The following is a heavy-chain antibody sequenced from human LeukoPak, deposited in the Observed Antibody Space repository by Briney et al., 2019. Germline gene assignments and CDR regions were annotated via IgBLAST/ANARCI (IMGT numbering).Heavy chain of an antibody. V-gene: IGHV3-48*01. CDR3: AREYSSSSGRSFDY. Sequence: GGSLRLSCAASGFTFSTYSMNWVRQAPGKGLEWVSYISSSTTNMYYADSVKGRFTISRDNAKNSLYLQMNSLRAENTAVYYCAREYSSSSGRSFDYWGQGTLVTVSS. D-gene: IGHD6-6*01. CDR1: GFTFSTYS. CDR2: ISSSTTNM. J-gene: IGHJ4*02.